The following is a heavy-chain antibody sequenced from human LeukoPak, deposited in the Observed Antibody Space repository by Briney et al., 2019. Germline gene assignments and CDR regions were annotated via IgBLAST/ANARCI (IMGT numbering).Heavy chain of an antibody. D-gene: IGHD6-6*01. J-gene: IGHJ5*02. CDR1: GGSISSYY. CDR2: IYYSGYT. CDR3: ARLSSLANIAARGRTWLDP. V-gene: IGHV4-59*01. Sequence: PSETLSLTCTVSGGSISSYYWSWIRQPPGKGLKWIGNIYYSGYTTYSPSLRSRVTISVDTSKNQFSLKLSSVTAADTAVYYCARLSSLANIAARGRTWLDPWGQGSLVTVSS.